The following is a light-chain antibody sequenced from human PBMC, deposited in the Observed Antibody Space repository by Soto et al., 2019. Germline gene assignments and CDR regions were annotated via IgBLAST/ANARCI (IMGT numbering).Light chain of an antibody. J-gene: IGKJ2*03. CDR3: QQYGNSPRYS. CDR1: QSVSSNY. Sequence: EIVLTQSPGTLSLSLGERATLSCRACQSVSSNYLAWYQQKPGQAPRLLIYGTSSRATGIPDRFSGSGSGTDFTLTISRLEPEDFAVYYCQQYGNSPRYSFGQGTKLEIK. V-gene: IGKV3-20*01. CDR2: GTS.